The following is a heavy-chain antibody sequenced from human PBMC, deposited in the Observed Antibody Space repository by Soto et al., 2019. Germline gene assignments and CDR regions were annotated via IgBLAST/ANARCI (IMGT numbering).Heavy chain of an antibody. D-gene: IGHD3-16*02. CDR2: ISAFTDYT. V-gene: IGHV1-18*01. CDR3: GKDRPRLTQQIVAVY. J-gene: IGHJ4*02. CDR1: GYTFTDHG. Sequence: QIQLVQSGAEVKKPGASVKVSCKASGYTFTDHGISWVRQAPGQGLEWVGWISAFTDYTDYAQKFRGRVNMTTDKSTNTAYMGLRSLTSDETAVYYCGKDRPRLTQQIVAVYWGQGTLVTVSS.